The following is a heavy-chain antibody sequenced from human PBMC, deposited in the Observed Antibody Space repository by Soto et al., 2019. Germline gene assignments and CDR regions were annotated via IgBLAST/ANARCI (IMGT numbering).Heavy chain of an antibody. CDR3: ARVGSRDAYDYVLDH. J-gene: IGHJ1*01. CDR1: GRIFSSFP. CDR2: VISASGSV. V-gene: IGHV1-69*06. D-gene: IGHD3-10*02. Sequence: QVQVVQSGAEVKKPGSSVKISCKASGRIFSSFPTSWVRQVPGQGLEWMGGVISASGSVTYAPKFQGRVTIIAVNSAGIGYMELTSLTSEDTAIYYCARVGSRDAYDYVLDHWGPGTMVTVSS.